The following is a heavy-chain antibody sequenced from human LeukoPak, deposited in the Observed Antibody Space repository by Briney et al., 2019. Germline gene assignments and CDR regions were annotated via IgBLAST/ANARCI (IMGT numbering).Heavy chain of an antibody. J-gene: IGHJ4*02. CDR3: ARDRRYGSGRYFDY. Sequence: PGGSLRLSCAASGFTVSSNYMSWVRQAPGKGLEWVSVIYSGGSTYYADSVKGRFTISRDNSKNTLYLQMNSLRAEDTAVYYCARDRRYGSGRYFDYWGQGTLVTVSS. V-gene: IGHV3-53*01. CDR2: IYSGGST. CDR1: GFTVSSNY. D-gene: IGHD3-10*01.